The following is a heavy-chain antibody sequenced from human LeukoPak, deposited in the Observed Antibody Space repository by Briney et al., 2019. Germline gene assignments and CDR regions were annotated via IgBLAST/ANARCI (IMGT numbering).Heavy chain of an antibody. J-gene: IGHJ6*02. CDR1: GFTFSSYD. CDR3: ARAGGRYSSGWYGYYYYGMDV. D-gene: IGHD6-19*01. V-gene: IGHV3-13*01. CDR2: IGTAGDT. Sequence: GGSLRLSCAASGFTFSSYDMHWVRQATGKGLEWVSAIGTAGDTYYPGSVEGRFTISRENAKNSLYLQMNSLRAGDTAVYYCARAGGRYSSGWYGYYYYGMDVWGQGTTVTVSS.